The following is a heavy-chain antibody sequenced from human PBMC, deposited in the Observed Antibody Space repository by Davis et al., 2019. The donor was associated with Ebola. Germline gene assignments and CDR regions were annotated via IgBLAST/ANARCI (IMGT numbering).Heavy chain of an antibody. Sequence: GESLKISCKGSGYSFTSYWIGWVRQMPGKGLEWMGIIYPGDSDTRYSPSFQGQVTISADKSISTAYLQWSSLKASDTTMYYCAAQLGYCSSTSCYRRAAFDIWGQGTMVTVSS. CDR2: IYPGDSDT. CDR3: AAQLGYCSSTSCYRRAAFDI. D-gene: IGHD2-2*02. CDR1: GYSFTSYW. V-gene: IGHV5-51*01. J-gene: IGHJ3*02.